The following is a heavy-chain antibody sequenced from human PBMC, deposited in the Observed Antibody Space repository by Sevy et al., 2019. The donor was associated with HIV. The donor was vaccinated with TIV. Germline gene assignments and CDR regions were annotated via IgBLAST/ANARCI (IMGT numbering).Heavy chain of an antibody. CDR2: ISSRNIYI. CDR3: ARGVGGGGGVFDS. Sequence: GGSLRLSCAASGFTFSSYSMNWVRQAPGKGLEWVSSISSRNIYIYYVDSVKGRFTISRDNAKNSLDLQMNSLRAEDTAVYYCARGVGGGGGVFDSWGQGTLVTVSS. J-gene: IGHJ4*02. V-gene: IGHV3-21*01. CDR1: GFTFSSYS. D-gene: IGHD3-16*01.